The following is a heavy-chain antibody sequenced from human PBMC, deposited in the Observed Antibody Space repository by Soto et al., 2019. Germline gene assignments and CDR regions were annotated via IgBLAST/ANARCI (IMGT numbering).Heavy chain of an antibody. V-gene: IGHV3-23*01. D-gene: IGHD3-10*01. Sequence: PGGSLRLSCIASGFTFRAYAMKWVRQAPGKGLEWVSTITGAGTTYYADSVKGRFTISGDSSKSTMYMEMSSLRAEDTAVYYCAKGHETGHLLFVSWGQGTLVTVSS. J-gene: IGHJ4*02. CDR2: ITGAGTT. CDR1: GFTFRAYA. CDR3: AKGHETGHLLFVS.